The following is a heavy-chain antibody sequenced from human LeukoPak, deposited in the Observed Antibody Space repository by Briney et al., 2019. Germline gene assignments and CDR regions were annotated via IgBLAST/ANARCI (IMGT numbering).Heavy chain of an antibody. CDR3: ASTDTSLTGRRGYFDY. Sequence: GGSLRLSCTASGFTFSDHHMSWVRQAPGKGLEWVSSISSSSSYIYYADSVKGRFTISRDNAKNSLYLQMNSLRAEDTAVYYCASTDTSLTGRRGYFDYWGQGTLVTVSS. CDR1: GFTFSDHH. CDR2: ISSSSSYI. V-gene: IGHV3-21*01. J-gene: IGHJ4*02. D-gene: IGHD3-9*01.